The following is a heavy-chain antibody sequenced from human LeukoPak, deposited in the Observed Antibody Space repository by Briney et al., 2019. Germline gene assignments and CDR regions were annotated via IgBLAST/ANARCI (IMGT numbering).Heavy chain of an antibody. Sequence: GGSLRLSCAASGFTFSSYAMSWVRQAPGKGLEWVSVVSGSGSSTYYADSVKGRFTISRDNSKNTLYLQMNSLRAEDTAVYFCAKAQRTIRQYFYDGMDVWGQGATVTVSS. CDR2: VSGSGSST. V-gene: IGHV3-23*01. J-gene: IGHJ6*02. D-gene: IGHD3-9*01. CDR1: GFTFSSYA. CDR3: AKAQRTIRQYFYDGMDV.